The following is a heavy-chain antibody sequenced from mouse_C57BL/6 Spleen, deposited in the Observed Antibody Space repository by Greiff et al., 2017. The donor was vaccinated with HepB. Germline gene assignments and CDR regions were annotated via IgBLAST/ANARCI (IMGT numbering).Heavy chain of an antibody. CDR2: INPNYGTT. CDR1: GYSFTDYN. V-gene: IGHV1-39*01. J-gene: IGHJ4*01. Sequence: VQLKESGPELVKPGASVKISCKASGYSFTDYNMNWVKQSNGKSLEWIGVINPNYGTTSYNQKFKGKATLTVDQSSSTAYMQLNSLTSEDSAVYYCARPGNWGWDEDYAMDYWGQGTSVTVSS. D-gene: IGHD4-1*01. CDR3: ARPGNWGWDEDYAMDY.